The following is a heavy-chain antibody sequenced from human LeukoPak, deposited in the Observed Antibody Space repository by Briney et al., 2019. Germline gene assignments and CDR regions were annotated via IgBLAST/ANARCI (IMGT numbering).Heavy chain of an antibody. J-gene: IGHJ6*03. CDR3: ARDLRYSSGWSASGMDV. CDR2: IYHSGST. Sequence: PSETLSLTCTVSGYSISSGYYWGWIRQPPGKGLEWIGSIYHSGSTYYNPSLKSRVTISVDTSKNQFSLKLSSVTAADTAVYYCARDLRYSSGWSASGMDVWGKGTTVTISS. V-gene: IGHV4-38-2*02. CDR1: GYSISSGYY. D-gene: IGHD6-19*01.